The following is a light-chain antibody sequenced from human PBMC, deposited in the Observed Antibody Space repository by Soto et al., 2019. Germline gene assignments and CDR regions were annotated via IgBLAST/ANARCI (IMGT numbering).Light chain of an antibody. Sequence: EIVMTHSPATLSVSPGSRSTLSCRASQSVNINLAWYQQKPGQAPRLLTYGTSTRATGVPARFSGSGSATEFTLPISNLQSEDFAAYYCQQYNDWPTLTFGGGTKVDIK. V-gene: IGKV3-15*01. CDR3: QQYNDWPTLT. J-gene: IGKJ4*01. CDR1: QSVNIN. CDR2: GTS.